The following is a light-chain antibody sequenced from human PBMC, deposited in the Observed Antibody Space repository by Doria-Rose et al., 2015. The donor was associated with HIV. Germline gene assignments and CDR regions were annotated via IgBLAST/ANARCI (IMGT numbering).Light chain of an antibody. V-gene: IGKV3-20*01. Sequence: EIVMTQSPGTLSLSPGERATLSCRASQSFSSTYLAWYQQKPGQAPSLLIYDGSTRATGIPDRFSASGSGTDFTLTINRLKPEDFPLYYCHQYGTSWTFGRGTKVEI. CDR3: HQYGTSWT. J-gene: IGKJ1*01. CDR2: DGS. CDR1: QSFSSTY.